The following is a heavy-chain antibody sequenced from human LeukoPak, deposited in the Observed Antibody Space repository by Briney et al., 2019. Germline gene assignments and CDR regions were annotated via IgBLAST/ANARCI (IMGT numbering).Heavy chain of an antibody. Sequence: GASVKVSCKASGYTFITYGITWVRQAPGQGPEWMGWISAYNGNTKYAQKFQDRATMTTDTSTSVAYMELRSLRSDDTALYYCARAPKDYGGISGAQTFDYWGQGTLVTVSS. CDR3: ARAPKDYGGISGAQTFDY. CDR2: ISAYNGNT. V-gene: IGHV1-18*01. J-gene: IGHJ4*02. CDR1: GYTFITYG. D-gene: IGHD4-23*01.